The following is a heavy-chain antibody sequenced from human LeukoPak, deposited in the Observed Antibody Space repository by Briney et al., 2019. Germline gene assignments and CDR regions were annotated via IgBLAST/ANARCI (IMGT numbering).Heavy chain of an antibody. CDR1: GGSISSSNW. D-gene: IGHD3-16*02. CDR3: ARLSGPSGY. V-gene: IGHV4-4*02. Sequence: SGTLSLTCAVSGGSISSSNWWSWVRQPPGKGLEWIGEINHSGSTNYNPSLKSRVTISVDTSKNQFSLKLSSVTAADTAVYYCARLSGPSGYWGQGTLVTVSS. CDR2: INHSGST. J-gene: IGHJ4*02.